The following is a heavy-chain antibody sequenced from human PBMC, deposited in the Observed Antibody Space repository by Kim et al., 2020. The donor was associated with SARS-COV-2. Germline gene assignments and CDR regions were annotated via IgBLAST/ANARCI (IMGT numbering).Heavy chain of an antibody. V-gene: IGHV4-34*01. Sequence: SETLSLTCAVYGGSFSGYYWSLIRQPPGKGLEWIGEINHSGSTNYNPSLKSRVTISVDTSKNQFSLKLSSVTAADTAVYYCARTPKNDRIAAAGEASWGQGTLVTVSS. J-gene: IGHJ5*02. CDR2: INHSGST. CDR1: GGSFSGYY. D-gene: IGHD6-13*01. CDR3: ARTPKNDRIAAAGEAS.